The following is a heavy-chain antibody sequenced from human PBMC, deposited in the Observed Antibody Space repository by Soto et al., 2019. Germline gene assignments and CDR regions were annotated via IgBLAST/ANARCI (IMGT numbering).Heavy chain of an antibody. CDR1: GYTFTSYA. Sequence: ASVKVSCKASGYTFTSYAMHWVRQAPGQRLEWMGWINAGNGNTKYSQKFQGRVTITRDTSASTAYMELSSLRSEDTAVYYCARGHLLLFLEWYKIMDVCCQGLMVTVSS. D-gene: IGHD3-3*01. J-gene: IGHJ6*02. CDR3: ARGHLLLFLEWYKIMDV. CDR2: INAGNGNT. V-gene: IGHV1-3*01.